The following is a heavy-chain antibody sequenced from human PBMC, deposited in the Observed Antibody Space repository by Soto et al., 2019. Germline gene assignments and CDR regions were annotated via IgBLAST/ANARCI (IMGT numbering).Heavy chain of an antibody. V-gene: IGHV4-59*08. Sequence: SETLSLTCTVSGGSISSYYWSWIRQPPGKGLEWIGYIYYSGSTNYNPSLKSRVTISVDTSKNQFSLKLSSVTAADTAVYYCARTKMDYDFWSGYPPYYMDVWGKGTTVTVSS. CDR2: IYYSGST. CDR3: ARTKMDYDFWSGYPPYYMDV. CDR1: GGSISSYY. J-gene: IGHJ6*03. D-gene: IGHD3-3*01.